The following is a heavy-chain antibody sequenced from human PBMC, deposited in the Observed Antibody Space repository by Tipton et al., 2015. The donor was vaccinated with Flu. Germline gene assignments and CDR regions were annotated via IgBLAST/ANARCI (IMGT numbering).Heavy chain of an antibody. CDR2: ISYDGSNK. J-gene: IGHJ3*02. D-gene: IGHD3-3*01. Sequence: SLRLSCAASGFTFSSYAMHWVRQAPGKGLEWVAVISYDGSNKYYADSVKGRFTISRDNSKNTLYLQMNSLRAEDTAVYYCARELDVLETTIFGVENNAFDIWGQGTMVTVSS. CDR3: ARELDVLETTIFGVENNAFDI. CDR1: GFTFSSYA. V-gene: IGHV3-30-3*01.